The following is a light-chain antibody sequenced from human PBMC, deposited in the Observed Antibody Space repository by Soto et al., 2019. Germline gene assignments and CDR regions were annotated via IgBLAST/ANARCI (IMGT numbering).Light chain of an antibody. CDR2: GVG. J-gene: IGLJ1*01. CDR1: SSDVGGYDH. CDR3: SSYTVTSTLV. V-gene: IGLV2-14*01. Sequence: QSVLTQPASMSGSPGQSIAISCTGTSSDVGGYDHVSWYQQYPGKAPRLMIYGVGNRPSGISDRFSGSKSGNTASLTISGLQAEDEADYYCSSYTVTSTLVFGSGTKLTVL.